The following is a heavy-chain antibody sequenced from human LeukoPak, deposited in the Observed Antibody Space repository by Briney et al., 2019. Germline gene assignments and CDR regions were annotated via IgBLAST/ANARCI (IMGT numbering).Heavy chain of an antibody. D-gene: IGHD6-19*01. CDR1: GFTFDDYG. J-gene: IGHJ4*02. CDR2: INWNGGST. Sequence: PEGSLRLSCAASGFTFDDYGMSWVRQAPGKGLEWVSGINWNGGSTGYADSVKGRFTISRDNAKNSLYLQMNSLRAEDTALYYCARDTGIAVAGAIDYWGQGTLVTVSS. V-gene: IGHV3-20*04. CDR3: ARDTGIAVAGAIDY.